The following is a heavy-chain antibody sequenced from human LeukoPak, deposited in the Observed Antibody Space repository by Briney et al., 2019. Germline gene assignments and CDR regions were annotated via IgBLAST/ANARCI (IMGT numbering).Heavy chain of an antibody. Sequence: GGSLRLSCAVSGFTFSGYAMSWVRQAPGKGLEWVSTISGSGDYTYYADSVKGRFSISRDNSKNTLYLQMNSLRAEDTAVYYCARAQLVLYYFDYWGQGTLVTVSS. CDR1: GFTFSGYA. V-gene: IGHV3-23*01. D-gene: IGHD6-6*01. CDR3: ARAQLVLYYFDY. CDR2: ISGSGDYT. J-gene: IGHJ4*02.